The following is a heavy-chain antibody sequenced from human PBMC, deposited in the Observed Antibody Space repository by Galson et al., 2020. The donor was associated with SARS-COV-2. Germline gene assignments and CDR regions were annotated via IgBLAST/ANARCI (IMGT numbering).Heavy chain of an antibody. CDR1: GYNFATYW. J-gene: IGHJ4*02. D-gene: IGHD3-16*01. Sequence: HGESLMIFCETTGYNFATYWLGWLRQRPGKRLEFMGIIYPADPDTEYSPSFQGQVTISADKSTNTAYLQWTHLKASDGAVYCCAGGPRGGFVWVDYWGQGTLVTVSS. CDR3: AGGPRGGFVWVDY. CDR2: IYPADPDT. V-gene: IGHV5-51*01.